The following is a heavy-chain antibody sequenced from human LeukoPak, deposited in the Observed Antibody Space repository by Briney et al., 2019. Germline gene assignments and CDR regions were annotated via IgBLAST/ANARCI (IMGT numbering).Heavy chain of an antibody. CDR2: VGNRGTTI. CDR1: GFTFSSYE. Sequence: PGGSLRLSCAASGFTFSSYEMNWVRQAPGKGLEWVSHVGNRGTTIFYADSVKGRFTISRDNAKNSLSLQMNSLRAEDAAIYYCARGDRLTTLDCWGQGTLVTVS. CDR3: ARGDRLTTLDC. J-gene: IGHJ4*02. V-gene: IGHV3-48*03. D-gene: IGHD3-16*01.